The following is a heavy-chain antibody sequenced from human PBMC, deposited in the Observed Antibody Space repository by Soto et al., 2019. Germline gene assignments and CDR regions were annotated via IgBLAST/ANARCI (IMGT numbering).Heavy chain of an antibody. J-gene: IGHJ6*02. CDR1: GGSISSYY. CDR3: ARQGFGELHGLVDV. Sequence: SETLSLTCTVSGGSISSYYWSWIRQPPGKGLKWIGYIYYSGSTNYNPSHKSRVTISVDTSKNQFSLHLNSVTAADTALYYCARQGFGELHGLVDVRGQGTTVTVSS. D-gene: IGHD3-10*01. V-gene: IGHV4-59*08. CDR2: IYYSGST.